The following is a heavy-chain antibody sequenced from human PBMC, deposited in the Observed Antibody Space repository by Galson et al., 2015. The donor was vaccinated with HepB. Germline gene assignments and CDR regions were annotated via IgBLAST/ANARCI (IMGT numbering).Heavy chain of an antibody. V-gene: IGHV1-18*01. J-gene: IGHJ4*02. CDR3: GRVVRAGAPYFDY. Sequence: SVKVSCKASGYTLRSYDITWVRQAPGQGLEWMGWISAYNGDTNYEQKFQGRVIMTTDTFTSTAYMELRSLRSDDTALYYCGRVVRAGAPYFDYWGQGTLVTVSS. CDR2: ISAYNGDT. D-gene: IGHD4-23*01. CDR1: GYTLRSYD.